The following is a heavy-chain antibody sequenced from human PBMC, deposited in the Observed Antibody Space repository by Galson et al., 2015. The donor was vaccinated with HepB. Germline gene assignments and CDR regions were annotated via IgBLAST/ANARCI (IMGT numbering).Heavy chain of an antibody. D-gene: IGHD2-2*01. CDR3: ARADCSSTSCYGGDYYYYGMDV. Sequence: SLRLSCAASGFTFSSYAMHWVRQAPGKGLEWVAVISYDGSNKYYADSVKGRFTISRDNSKNTLYLQMNSLRAEDTAVYYCARADCSSTSCYGGDYYYYGMDVWGQGTTVTVSS. V-gene: IGHV3-30-3*01. J-gene: IGHJ6*02. CDR1: GFTFSSYA. CDR2: ISYDGSNK.